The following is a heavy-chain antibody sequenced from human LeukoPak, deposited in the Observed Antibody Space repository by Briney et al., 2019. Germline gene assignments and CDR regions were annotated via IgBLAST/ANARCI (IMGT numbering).Heavy chain of an antibody. CDR3: AGVRGVINQ. CDR2: VYHSGST. D-gene: IGHD3-10*01. Sequence: SVTLSPICTVSGGFVSGSNWWSWARYPPGKGLEWIGEVYHSGSTNYNPSLKSRVNMSVDKSKNQFSLKLSSVTAADTAVYYCAGVRGVINQWGQGTLVTVSS. J-gene: IGHJ4*02. CDR1: GGFVSGSNW. V-gene: IGHV4-4*02.